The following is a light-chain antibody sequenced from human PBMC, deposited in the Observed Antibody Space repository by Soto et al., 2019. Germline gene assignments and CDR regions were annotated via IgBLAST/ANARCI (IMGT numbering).Light chain of an antibody. J-gene: IGLJ1*01. V-gene: IGLV1-40*01. CDR1: SSNMGSGFD. CDR2: GNT. CDR3: QSYDSTLNADV. Sequence: QSVLTQPPSVSGAPGQRVTISCTGSSSNMGSGFDVHWYQQLPGTAPKLLIHGNTNRPSEVPDRFSGSKSGTSASLAISGLQAEDEADYYCQSYDSTLNADVFGTGTKLNVL.